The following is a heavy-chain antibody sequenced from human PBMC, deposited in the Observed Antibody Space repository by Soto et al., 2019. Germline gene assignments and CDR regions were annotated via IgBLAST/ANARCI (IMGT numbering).Heavy chain of an antibody. Sequence: EVQLVESGGGLVQPGGSLKLSCAASGFTFSDSAMHWVRQASGKGLEWVGRIRSKPNTDATAYAASVKGRFTISRDDSKNMAYLQMNSLKTEDTAVYYCTRHVDCSGGSCYSGYYYYMDVWGKGTTVTVSS. CDR2: IRSKPNTDAT. CDR3: TRHVDCSGGSCYSGYYYYMDV. CDR1: GFTFSDSA. J-gene: IGHJ6*03. D-gene: IGHD2-15*01. V-gene: IGHV3-73*01.